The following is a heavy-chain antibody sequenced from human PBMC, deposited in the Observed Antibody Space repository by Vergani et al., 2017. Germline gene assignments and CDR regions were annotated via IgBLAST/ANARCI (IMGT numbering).Heavy chain of an antibody. CDR1: GFTFSSYA. Sequence: EVQLLESGGGLVQPGGSLRLSCAASGFTFSSYAMRWVRQAPGKVLEWGSAISGSGGSTYYADSVKGRFTISRDNSKNTLYLQMNSLRAEDTAVYYCAQPPQDLDSWGQGTLVTVSS. J-gene: IGHJ4*02. CDR3: AQPPQDLDS. D-gene: IGHD2-15*01. CDR2: ISGSGGST. V-gene: IGHV3-23*01.